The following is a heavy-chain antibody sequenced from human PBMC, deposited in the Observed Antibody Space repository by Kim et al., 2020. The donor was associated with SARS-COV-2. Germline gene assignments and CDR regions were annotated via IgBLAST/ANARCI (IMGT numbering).Heavy chain of an antibody. D-gene: IGHD5-18*01. Sequence: VKGRFTISRDNAKNSLYLQMNSLRAEDTALYYCAKEGTDIQLWSPNYFDYWGQGTLVTVSS. V-gene: IGHV3-9*01. CDR3: AKEGTDIQLWSPNYFDY. J-gene: IGHJ4*02.